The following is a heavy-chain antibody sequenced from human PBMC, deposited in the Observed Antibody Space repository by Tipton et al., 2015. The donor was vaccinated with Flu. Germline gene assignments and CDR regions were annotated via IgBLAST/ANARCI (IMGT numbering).Heavy chain of an antibody. CDR3: AQRGTAEGH. D-gene: IGHD7-27*01. V-gene: IGHV3-73*01. CDR2: IRSKVNNYAT. Sequence: GSLRLSCAASGFAFSGAAMHWVRQAPGKGLEWVGRIRSKVNNYATAYGASVRGRFTISRDDLMNTAYLQMDSVEAEDTAVYYCAQRGTAEGHWGQGTLVTVSS. J-gene: IGHJ4*02. CDR1: GFAFSGAA.